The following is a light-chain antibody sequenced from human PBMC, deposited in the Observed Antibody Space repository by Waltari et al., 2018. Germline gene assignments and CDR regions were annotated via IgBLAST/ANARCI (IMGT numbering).Light chain of an antibody. CDR2: SNN. CDR1: SSNIGTNP. Sequence: QSVLTQPPSTSGTPGQRATTSCSGRSSNIGTNPVNWYQHLPGTAPKRRIDSNNGRPSGVPGRLSGSKAGTSASLAISGLQSEDEADYYCAAWDDTLSGYVFGTGTKVTVL. V-gene: IGLV1-44*01. CDR3: AAWDDTLSGYV. J-gene: IGLJ1*01.